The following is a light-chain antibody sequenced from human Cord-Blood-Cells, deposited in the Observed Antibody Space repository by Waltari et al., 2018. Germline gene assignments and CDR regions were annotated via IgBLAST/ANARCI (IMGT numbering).Light chain of an antibody. J-gene: IGKJ2*01. CDR2: DAS. V-gene: IGKV1-5*01. CDR1: QSISSW. Sequence: DIQMTQSPSTLSASVGDRVTITCRASQSISSWLAWYQQKPGKAPKLLIYDASSLESGSPSRCSGSGCATELTRTISSLQPDDFATYYCQQYKSYTYTFGQGTKLEIK. CDR3: QQYKSYTYT.